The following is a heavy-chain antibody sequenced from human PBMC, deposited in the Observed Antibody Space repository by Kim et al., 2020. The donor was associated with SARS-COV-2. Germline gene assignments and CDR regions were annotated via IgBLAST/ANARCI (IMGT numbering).Heavy chain of an antibody. V-gene: IGHV4-39*01. D-gene: IGHD3-22*01. CDR2: IYYSGST. Sequence: SETLSLTCTVSGGSISSSSYYWGWIRQPPGKGLEWIGSIYYSGSTYYNPSLKSRVTISVDTSKNQFSLKLSSVTAADTAVYYCASRPYYYDSSGYYYYFDYWGQGTLVTVSS. J-gene: IGHJ4*02. CDR1: GGSISSSSYY. CDR3: ASRPYYYDSSGYYYYFDY.